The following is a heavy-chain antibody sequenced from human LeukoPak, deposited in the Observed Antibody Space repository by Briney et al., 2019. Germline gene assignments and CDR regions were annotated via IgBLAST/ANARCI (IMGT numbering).Heavy chain of an antibody. D-gene: IGHD2-8*02. Sequence: ASVKVSCKASGYTFTSSTIRWVRQAPGQGLEWMGWISPYNGNTNYAQKLQGRVTMTTDTSTSTAYMELSSLRSDDTAVYYCVGLVEPLDYWGQGTLVTVSS. J-gene: IGHJ4*02. V-gene: IGHV1-18*01. CDR1: GYTFTSST. CDR3: VGLVEPLDY. CDR2: ISPYNGNT.